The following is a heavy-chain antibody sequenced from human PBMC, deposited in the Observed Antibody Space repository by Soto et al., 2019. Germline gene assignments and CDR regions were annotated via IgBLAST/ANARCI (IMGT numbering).Heavy chain of an antibody. CDR2: IYYSGST. CDR3: ARRAGIQLYDY. J-gene: IGHJ4*02. CDR1: GGSISSSSYY. V-gene: IGHV4-39*01. D-gene: IGHD5-18*01. Sequence: SETLSLTCTVSGGSISSSSYYWGWIRQPPGKGLEWIGSIYYSGSTYYNPSLKSRVTISVDTSKNQFSLKLSSVTAADTAVYYCARRAGIQLYDYWGQGTLVTVS.